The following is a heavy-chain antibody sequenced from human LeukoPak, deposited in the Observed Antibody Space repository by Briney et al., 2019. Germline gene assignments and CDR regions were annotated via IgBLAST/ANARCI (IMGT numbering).Heavy chain of an antibody. CDR1: GLTLREYA. Sequence: GGSLRLSCAASGLTLREYAMSWVRQVPGMGLEWVSTIGVSGGSTNYADSVRGRFTISRDNSKNTLYLQMNSLRAEDTAVYYCAKGGDLQIFETDNSGQGTLVTVSS. CDR3: AKGGDLQIFETDN. D-gene: IGHD2-21*02. J-gene: IGHJ4*02. CDR2: IGVSGGST. V-gene: IGHV3-23*01.